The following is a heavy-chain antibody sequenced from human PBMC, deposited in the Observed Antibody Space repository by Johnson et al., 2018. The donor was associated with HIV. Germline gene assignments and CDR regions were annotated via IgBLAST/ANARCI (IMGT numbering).Heavy chain of an antibody. J-gene: IGHJ3*02. V-gene: IGHV3-7*01. CDR3: ARELRGYDVFDI. CDR2: IKQDGSEK. CDR1: GFTFSSYW. Sequence: VQLVESGGGVVQPGRSLRLSCAASGFTFSSYWMSWVRQAPGKGLEWVANIKQDGSEKYYVDSVKGRFTISRDNSKNTVYLQMNSLRAEDTALYYCARELRGYDVFDIWGQGTMGTVSS. D-gene: IGHD6-13*01.